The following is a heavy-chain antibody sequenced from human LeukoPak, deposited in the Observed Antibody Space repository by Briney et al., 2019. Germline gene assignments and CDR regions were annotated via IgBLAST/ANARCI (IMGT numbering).Heavy chain of an antibody. V-gene: IGHV3-23*01. D-gene: IGHD1-26*01. CDR2: ISGSGGSA. CDR1: GFTFSSYG. Sequence: GGSLRLSCAASGFTFSSYGMSWVRQAPGKGLEWASSISGSGGSAKYADSVKGRFTISRDNSKNTLYLQMNSLRAEDTAVYYCAKDRELLKHGDAFDIWGQGTMVTVSS. CDR3: AKDRELLKHGDAFDI. J-gene: IGHJ3*02.